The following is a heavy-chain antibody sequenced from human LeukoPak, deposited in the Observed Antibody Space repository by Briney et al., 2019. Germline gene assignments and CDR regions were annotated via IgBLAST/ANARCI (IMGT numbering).Heavy chain of an antibody. D-gene: IGHD2-2*02. CDR2: INPSGGST. J-gene: IGHJ4*02. CDR1: GYTFTSYY. V-gene: IGHV1-46*01. CDR3: ARGYCSSTSCYMAYFDY. Sequence: ASVKVSCKASGYTFTSYYMHWVRQAPGQGLEWMGIINPSGGSTSYAQKFQGRVTMTRDMSTSTVYMELSGLRSEDTAVYYCARGYCSSTSCYMAYFDYWGQGTLVTVSS.